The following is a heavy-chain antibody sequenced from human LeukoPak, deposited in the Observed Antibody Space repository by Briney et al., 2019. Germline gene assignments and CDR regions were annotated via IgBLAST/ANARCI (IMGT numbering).Heavy chain of an antibody. J-gene: IGHJ4*02. D-gene: IGHD6-13*01. V-gene: IGHV3-23*01. CDR1: GFTFSNYA. CDR2: ISGSGGST. Sequence: GGSLRLSCAASGFTFSNYAMSWVRQAPGKGLEWVLAISGSGGSTYYADSVKGRFTISRDNSMNKVYLQMNSLRAEDTAVYYCAKVGCSSERDYWGQGTLVTVSS. CDR3: AKVGCSSERDY.